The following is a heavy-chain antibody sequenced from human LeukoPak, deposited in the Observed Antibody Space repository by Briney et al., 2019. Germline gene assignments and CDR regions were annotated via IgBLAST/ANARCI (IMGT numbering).Heavy chain of an antibody. V-gene: IGHV3-64*04. J-gene: IGHJ4*02. Sequence: PGGSLRLSCSASGFTFSSYAMHWVRQAPGKGLEDVSAISSNGGRTYYADSVKGRFTISRDNAKNSLYLQMNSLRAEDTAVYSCARDLAGSGSYIDYWGQGTLVTVSS. D-gene: IGHD3-10*01. CDR2: ISSNGGRT. CDR3: ARDLAGSGSYIDY. CDR1: GFTFSSYA.